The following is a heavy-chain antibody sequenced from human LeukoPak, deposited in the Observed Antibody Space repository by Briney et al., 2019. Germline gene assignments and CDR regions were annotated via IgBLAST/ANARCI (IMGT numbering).Heavy chain of an antibody. Sequence: SETLSLTCAVYGGSFSGYYWSWIRQPPGKGLEWIGEINHSGSTNYNPSLKSRVTISVDTSKNQFSLKPSSVTAADTAVYYCARGDYYDSSGYYSVSLNFDYWGQGTLVTVSS. D-gene: IGHD3-22*01. J-gene: IGHJ4*02. CDR1: GGSFSGYY. CDR2: INHSGST. V-gene: IGHV4-34*01. CDR3: ARGDYYDSSGYYSVSLNFDY.